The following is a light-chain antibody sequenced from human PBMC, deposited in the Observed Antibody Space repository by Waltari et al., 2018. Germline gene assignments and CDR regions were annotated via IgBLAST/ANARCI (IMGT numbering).Light chain of an antibody. CDR2: EAS. V-gene: IGKV3-20*01. J-gene: IGKJ5*01. CDR1: QSVSRSY. CDR3: QQYGSSPT. Sequence: EIVLTQSPGTLSLSPGERATLSCRASQSVSRSYLAWYQQKPGQAPRLLIYEASSRATGIPDRFTGSGSGTDFTLTITRLEPEDFAVYFCQQYGSSPTFGQGTRLEIK.